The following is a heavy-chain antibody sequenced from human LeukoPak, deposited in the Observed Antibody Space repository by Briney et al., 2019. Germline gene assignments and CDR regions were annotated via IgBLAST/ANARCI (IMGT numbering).Heavy chain of an antibody. J-gene: IGHJ4*02. D-gene: IGHD2-8*01. V-gene: IGHV4-59*12. CDR1: GGSISSYY. CDR2: IYYSGST. CDR3: ASANGPYYFDY. Sequence: SETLSLTCTVSGGSISSYYWSWIRQPPGKGLEWIGYIYYSGSTNYNPSLKSRVTISVDTSKNQFSLKLSSVTAADTAVYYCASANGPYYFDYWGQGTLVTVSS.